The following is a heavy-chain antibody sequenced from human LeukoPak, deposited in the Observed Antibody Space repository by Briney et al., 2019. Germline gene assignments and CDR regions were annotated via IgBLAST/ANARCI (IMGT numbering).Heavy chain of an antibody. CDR2: IYHSEST. J-gene: IGHJ4*02. CDR1: GGSISSGGYY. V-gene: IGHV4-30-2*01. D-gene: IGHD6-13*01. Sequence: SETLSLTCTVSGGSISSGGYYWSWIRQPPGKGLEWIGYIYHSESTNYSPSLKSRVTISVATSKNQFSLKLSSVTAADTAVYYCARGRSSSWYNWGQGTLVTVSS. CDR3: ARGRSSSWYN.